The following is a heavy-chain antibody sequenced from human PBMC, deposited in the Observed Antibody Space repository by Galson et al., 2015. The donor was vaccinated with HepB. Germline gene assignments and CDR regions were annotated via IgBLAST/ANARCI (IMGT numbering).Heavy chain of an antibody. CDR3: ARGQAVAGGGTFDY. CDR2: ISYNGINK. Sequence: SLRLSCAASEFTFSSYGIHWVRQAPGKGLEWVAFISYNGINKHYGDSVKGRFTMSRDQSENTLYLQLNSLRPEDTGIYYCARGQAVAGGGTFDYWGQGTLVTVSS. D-gene: IGHD6-19*01. CDR1: EFTFSSYG. V-gene: IGHV3-30*02. J-gene: IGHJ4*02.